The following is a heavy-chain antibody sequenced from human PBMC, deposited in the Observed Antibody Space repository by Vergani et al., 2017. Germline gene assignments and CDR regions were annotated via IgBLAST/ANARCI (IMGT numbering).Heavy chain of an antibody. CDR2: INPNSGGT. V-gene: IGHV1-2*02. CDR3: ARILSSSSYWFDP. D-gene: IGHD6-6*01. CDR1: GYTFTGYY. J-gene: IGHJ5*02. Sequence: QVQLVQSGAEVKKPGASVKVSCKASGYTFTGYYMHWVRQAPGQGLEWMGWINPNSGGTNYAQKFKGRVTMTRDTSISPAYMELSRLRSDDTAVYYCARILSSSSYWFDPWGQGTLVTVSS.